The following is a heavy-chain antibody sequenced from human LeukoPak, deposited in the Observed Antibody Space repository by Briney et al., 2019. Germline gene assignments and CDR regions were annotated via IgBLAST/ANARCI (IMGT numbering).Heavy chain of an antibody. CDR2: INHSGST. V-gene: IGHV4-34*01. CDR1: GGSFSGYY. Sequence: SETLSLTCAVYGGSFSGYYWSWIRQPPGKGLEWIGEINHSGSTNYNPSLTSRVTISVDTSKNQFSLKLSSVTAADTAVYYCAARGYSGYDARPFDYWGQGTLVTVSS. D-gene: IGHD5-12*01. J-gene: IGHJ4*02. CDR3: AARGYSGYDARPFDY.